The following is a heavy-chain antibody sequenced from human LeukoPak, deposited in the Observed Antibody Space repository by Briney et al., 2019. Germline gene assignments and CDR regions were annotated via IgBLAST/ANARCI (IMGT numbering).Heavy chain of an antibody. J-gene: IGHJ4*02. CDR2: IRYDGTNK. V-gene: IGHV3-30*02. CDR1: GFTFRKNG. CDR3: ASDFDNSAGDNYYQTDF. Sequence: GGSLRLSSVGSGFTFRKNGMDSGRQAPGKGLEWVAFIRYDGTNKFYAHSVRGRFTISRDDSKNILSLEMRNLTTDATALHYCASDFDNSAGDNYYQTDFWGQGILVTVSS. D-gene: IGHD4/OR15-4a*01.